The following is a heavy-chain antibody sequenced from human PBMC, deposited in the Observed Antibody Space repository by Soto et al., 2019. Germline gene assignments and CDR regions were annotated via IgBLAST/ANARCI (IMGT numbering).Heavy chain of an antibody. CDR1: GGSFSGYY. CDR3: ARGHTGCSSVWGAFDI. D-gene: IGHD6-19*01. J-gene: IGHJ3*02. CDR2: INHSGST. Sequence: PSETLSLTCAVYGGSFSGYYWSWIRQPPGKGLEWIGEINHSGSTNYNPSLKSRVTISVDTSKNQFSLKLSSVTAADTAVYYCARGHTGCSSVWGAFDIWGQGTMVTVSS. V-gene: IGHV4-34*01.